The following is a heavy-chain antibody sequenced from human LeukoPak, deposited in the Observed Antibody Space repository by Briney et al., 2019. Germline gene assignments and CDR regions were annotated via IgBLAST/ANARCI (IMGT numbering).Heavy chain of an antibody. V-gene: IGHV3-48*03. D-gene: IGHD6-19*01. CDR1: GFTFSSYE. J-gene: IGHJ4*02. CDR3: AREAAGYSSGWPDY. CDR2: ISSSGTTI. Sequence: GGSLRLSCAASGFTFSSYEMNWFRQAPGKGLEWVSYISSSGTTIYYADSVNGRFTISRDNAKNALYLQMNSLRAEDTAVYYCAREAAGYSSGWPDYWGQGTLVTVSS.